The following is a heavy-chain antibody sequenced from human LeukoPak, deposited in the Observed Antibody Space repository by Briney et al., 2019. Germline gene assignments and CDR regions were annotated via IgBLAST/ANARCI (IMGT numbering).Heavy chain of an antibody. J-gene: IGHJ4*02. CDR2: TKSNNGHT. D-gene: IGHD7-27*01. Sequence: ASVKVSCKASGYTFTSFDFNWVRQATGQGLEWMGWTKSNNGHTGYAQKFQGGVTMTRDTSISTAYMELSSLTFEDTAVYYCARGPPNWGMVGYWGQGTLVTVSS. V-gene: IGHV1-8*01. CDR3: ARGPPNWGMVGY. CDR1: GYTFTSFD.